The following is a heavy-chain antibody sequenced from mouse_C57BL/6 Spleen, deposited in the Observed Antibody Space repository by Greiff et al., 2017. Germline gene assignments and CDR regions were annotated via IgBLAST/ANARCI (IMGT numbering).Heavy chain of an antibody. Sequence: VKVEESGPGLVQPSQSLSITCTVSGFSLTSYGVHWVRQSPGKGLEWLGVIWSGGSTDYNAAFISRLSISKDNSKSQVFFKMNSLQADDAAIYYCATYDYDEGFAYWGQGTLVTVSA. CDR3: ATYDYDEGFAY. CDR2: IWSGGST. D-gene: IGHD2-4*01. CDR1: GFSLTSYG. V-gene: IGHV2-2*01. J-gene: IGHJ3*01.